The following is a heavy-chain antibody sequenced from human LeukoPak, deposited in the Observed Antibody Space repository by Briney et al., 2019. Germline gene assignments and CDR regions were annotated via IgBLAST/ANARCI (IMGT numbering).Heavy chain of an antibody. CDR2: TSAYNGNT. J-gene: IGHJ5*02. D-gene: IGHD3-22*01. CDR1: GYTFTSYG. V-gene: IGHV1-18*01. Sequence: ASVKVSCKASGYTFTSYGISWVRQAPGQGLEWMGWTSAYNGNTNYAQKVQGRVTMTTDTSTSTAYMELRSLRSDDTAVYYCAYDSSGYHKWFDPWGQGTLVTVSS. CDR3: AYDSSGYHKWFDP.